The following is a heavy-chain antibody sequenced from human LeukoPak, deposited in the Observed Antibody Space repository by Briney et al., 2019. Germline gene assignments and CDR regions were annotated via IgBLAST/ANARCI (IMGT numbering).Heavy chain of an antibody. CDR2: IIPIFGTA. CDR3: ARDGRYCSSTSCYWESGMDV. D-gene: IGHD2-2*01. V-gene: IGHV1-69*13. Sequence: SVKVSCKASGGTFSGYAISWVRQAPGQGLEWMGGIIPIFGTANYAQKFQGRVTITADESTSTAYMELSSLRSEDTAVYYCARDGRYCSSTSCYWESGMDVWGQGTTVTVSS. CDR1: GGTFSGYA. J-gene: IGHJ6*02.